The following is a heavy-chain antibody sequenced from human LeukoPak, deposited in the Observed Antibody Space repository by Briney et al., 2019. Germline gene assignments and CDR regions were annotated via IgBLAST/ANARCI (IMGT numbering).Heavy chain of an antibody. CDR2: IRSSGGNT. V-gene: IGHV3-23*01. Sequence: GGSLRLSCATSGFTFSSYSMNWVRQAPGKGLEWVSSIRSSGGNTYYADSVKGRFTISRDNSKNTLFLQMHSLRAEDTAVYYCAKGSVPIISSSYFDYWGQGTLVTVSS. CDR3: AKGSVPIISSSYFDY. J-gene: IGHJ4*02. D-gene: IGHD6-13*01. CDR1: GFTFSSYS.